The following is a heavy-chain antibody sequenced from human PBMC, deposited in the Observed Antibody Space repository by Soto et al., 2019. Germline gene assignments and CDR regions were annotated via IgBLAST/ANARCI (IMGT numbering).Heavy chain of an antibody. CDR3: ARGNRITMVRGVTRKDYYYGMDV. Sequence: ASVKVSCKASGGTVSSYAISWVRQAPGQGLEWMGGIIPIFGTANYAQKFQGRVTITADESTSTAYMELSSLRSEDTAVYYCARGNRITMVRGVTRKDYYYGMDVWGQGTTVTVSS. V-gene: IGHV1-69*13. CDR2: IIPIFGTA. D-gene: IGHD3-10*01. J-gene: IGHJ6*02. CDR1: GGTVSSYA.